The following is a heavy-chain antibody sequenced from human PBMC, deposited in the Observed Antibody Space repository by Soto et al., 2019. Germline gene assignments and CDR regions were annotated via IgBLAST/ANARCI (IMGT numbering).Heavy chain of an antibody. CDR3: ARYYCRSAKGMDV. J-gene: IGHJ6*02. D-gene: IGHD1-26*01. V-gene: IGHV1-3*01. Sequence: QVQLVQSGAEVKKPGASVKVSCKASGYTFTSYAMHWVRQAPGQRLEWMGWINAGNGNTKYSQKFQGRVTITRDTXARTSYMEPGSLRSEHTAVCYCARYYCRSAKGMDVWGQGSPVA. CDR1: GYTFTSYA. CDR2: INAGNGNT.